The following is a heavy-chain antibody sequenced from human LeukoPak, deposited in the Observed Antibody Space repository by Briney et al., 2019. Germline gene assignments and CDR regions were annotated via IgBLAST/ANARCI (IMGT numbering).Heavy chain of an antibody. CDR3: TRVGYIDEGIDY. D-gene: IGHD5-24*01. J-gene: IGHJ4*02. CDR1: GFPFSSYW. CDR2: IKQDGSKK. V-gene: IGHV3-7*04. Sequence: GGSLRLTCVASGFPFSSYWMTWVRQAPGKGLEWVANIKQDGSKKSYVDSVKGRFTISRDNAKNSLYLQMNSLRAEDTAIYYCTRVGYIDEGIDYWGQGTLVTVSS.